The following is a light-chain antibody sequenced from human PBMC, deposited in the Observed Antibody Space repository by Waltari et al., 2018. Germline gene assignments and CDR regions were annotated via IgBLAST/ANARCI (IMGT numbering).Light chain of an antibody. CDR1: SSNIGVTV. Sequence: QSVLAQPPSVSGPPGQRVTIFCSGGSSNIGVTVVNWYQHLPGTSPRLLIFPNDQRPSGVPDRFSGSKSGTSASLAISGLQSEDEGHYYCAVWDDNLSGVVFGAGTQVTVL. CDR2: PND. CDR3: AVWDDNLSGVV. J-gene: IGLJ1*01. V-gene: IGLV1-44*01.